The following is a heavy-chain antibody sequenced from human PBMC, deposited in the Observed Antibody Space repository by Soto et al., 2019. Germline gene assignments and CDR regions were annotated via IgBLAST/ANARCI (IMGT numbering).Heavy chain of an antibody. J-gene: IGHJ4*02. V-gene: IGHV3-11*05. CDR2: IGSSSSYT. CDR3: ARRRPDGYYNY. CDR1: GFPFSDYY. D-gene: IGHD3-22*01. Sequence: QVQLVESGGDLVKTGGSLRLSCAASGFPFSDYYMCWIRQAQGKGLEWVSSIGSSSSYTHYADSVKGRFTISRANDNSPLYLQMSSRRAEDTAVYSCARRRPDGYYNYCVEGTLVTVS.